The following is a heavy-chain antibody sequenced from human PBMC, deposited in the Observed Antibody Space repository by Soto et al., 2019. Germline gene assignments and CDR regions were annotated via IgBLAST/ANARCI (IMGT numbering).Heavy chain of an antibody. CDR1: GGSISSSSYY. Sequence: SETLSLTCTVSGGSISSSSYYWGWIRQPPGKGLEWIGSIYYSGSTYYNPSLKSRVTISVDTSKNQFSLKLSSVTAADTAVYYCARHHSSGWYVHFDYWGQGTLVTVSS. D-gene: IGHD6-19*01. J-gene: IGHJ4*02. CDR3: ARHHSSGWYVHFDY. V-gene: IGHV4-39*01. CDR2: IYYSGST.